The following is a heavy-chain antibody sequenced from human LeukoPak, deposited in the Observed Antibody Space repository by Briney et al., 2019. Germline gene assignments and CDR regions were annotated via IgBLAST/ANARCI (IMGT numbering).Heavy chain of an antibody. CDR2: IFHSGST. V-gene: IGHV4-59*11. CDR3: VRTNPRDLTYYFDY. J-gene: IGHJ4*02. CDR1: GGSIKSHF. Sequence: SETLSLTCTVSGGSIKSHFWSWVRQPPGKRLEWIGYIFHSGSTNYNPSLKSRVTISVDTSKNQFSLRLTSVTAADTAVYYCVRTNPRDLTYYFDYWGQGTLVTVSS. D-gene: IGHD1-14*01.